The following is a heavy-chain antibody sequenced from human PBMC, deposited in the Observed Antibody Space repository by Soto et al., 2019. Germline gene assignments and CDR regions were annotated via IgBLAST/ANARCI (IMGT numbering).Heavy chain of an antibody. CDR1: GFSLSSCA. V-gene: IGHV3-23*01. CDR3: ARVACSGGSCYSSYYYGMDV. D-gene: IGHD2-15*01. CDR2: ICGSGDTT. Sequence: WGSLRLSCAASGFSLSSCAMSWFRHAPGNGFECVSGICGSGDTTYYADSVKGRFTISRDNSKNTLSLQMNSLRAEDTAVYYCARVACSGGSCYSSYYYGMDVWGQGTTVTVSS. J-gene: IGHJ6*02.